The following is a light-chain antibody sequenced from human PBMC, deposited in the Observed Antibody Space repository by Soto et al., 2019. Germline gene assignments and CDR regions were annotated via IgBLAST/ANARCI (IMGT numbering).Light chain of an antibody. CDR3: QQYNNWPRT. Sequence: EIVMTQSPATLSVSPGERATLSCRASQSVSSNLAWYQQKPGQAPRLLIYGASTRATGIPARFSGSGSGTXFTLXXXXXXXXXXXXYYXQQYNNWPRTFGQGTKLEIK. J-gene: IGKJ2*01. V-gene: IGKV3-15*01. CDR2: GAS. CDR1: QSVSSN.